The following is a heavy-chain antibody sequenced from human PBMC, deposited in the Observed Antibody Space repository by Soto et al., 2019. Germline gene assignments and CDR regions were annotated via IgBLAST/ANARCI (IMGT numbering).Heavy chain of an antibody. CDR3: ARYYYDSSGYYSHLNDYYFDY. CDR1: GGSISSYY. Sequence: PSETLSLTCAVSGGSISSYYWSWIRQPPGKGLEWIGYIYYSGSTNYNPSLKSRVTISVDTSKNQFSLKLSSVTAADTAVYYCARYYYDSSGYYSHLNDYYFDYWGQGTLVTVSS. J-gene: IGHJ4*02. CDR2: IYYSGST. D-gene: IGHD3-22*01. V-gene: IGHV4-59*01.